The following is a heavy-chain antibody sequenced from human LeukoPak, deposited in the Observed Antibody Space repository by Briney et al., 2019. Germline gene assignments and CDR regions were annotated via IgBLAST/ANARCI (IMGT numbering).Heavy chain of an antibody. Sequence: PSETLSLTCAVYGGSFSGYYWSWIRQPPGKGLEWIGEINHSGSTNYNPSLKSRGTISVDTSQNQFALKLSSVTAADTAVYYCARDSLYYYYYYMDVWGKGTTVTVSS. V-gene: IGHV4-34*01. J-gene: IGHJ6*03. CDR2: INHSGST. D-gene: IGHD2-15*01. CDR1: GGSFSGYY. CDR3: ARDSLYYYYYYMDV.